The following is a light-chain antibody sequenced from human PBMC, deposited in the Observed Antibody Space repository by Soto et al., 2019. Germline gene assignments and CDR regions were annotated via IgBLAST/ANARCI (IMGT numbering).Light chain of an antibody. CDR1: QSVSSN. V-gene: IGKV3-15*01. J-gene: IGKJ1*01. CDR2: GAS. CDR3: QQDNNWPLWT. Sequence: EIVMTQSPATLSVSPGERATLSCRASQSVSSNLAWYQQKPGQTPRLLIYGASTRATGIPARFSGSGSGTEFTLTTISLQSEDFAVYYYQQDNNWPLWTFGQGTKVEIK.